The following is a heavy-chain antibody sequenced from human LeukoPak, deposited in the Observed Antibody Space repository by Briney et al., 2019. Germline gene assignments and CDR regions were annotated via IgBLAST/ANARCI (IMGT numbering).Heavy chain of an antibody. V-gene: IGHV3-48*01. CDR2: ISSSSSTI. Sequence: PGGSLRLSCAASGFTFSSYSMNWVRQAPGKGLEWVSYISSSSSTIYYADSVKGRFTIPRDNAKNSLYLQMNSLRAEDTAVYYCARDLSYGYVLSYYFDYWGQGTLVTVSS. J-gene: IGHJ4*02. CDR1: GFTFSSYS. D-gene: IGHD5-18*01. CDR3: ARDLSYGYVLSYYFDY.